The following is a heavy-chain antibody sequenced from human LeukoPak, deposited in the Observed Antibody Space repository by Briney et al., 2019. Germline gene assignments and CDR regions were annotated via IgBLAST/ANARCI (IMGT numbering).Heavy chain of an antibody. D-gene: IGHD3-9*01. V-gene: IGHV3-23*01. CDR3: AKAEGYDILTGLDY. Sequence: GGSLRLSCATSGFTFSSYAMSWVRQAPGKGREWVSGIGASGGSTYYAASVKGRFTISRDNSKNTLYLQMNSLRTEDTAVYYCAKAEGYDILTGLDYWGQGTLVTVSS. CDR1: GFTFSSYA. CDR2: IGASGGST. J-gene: IGHJ4*02.